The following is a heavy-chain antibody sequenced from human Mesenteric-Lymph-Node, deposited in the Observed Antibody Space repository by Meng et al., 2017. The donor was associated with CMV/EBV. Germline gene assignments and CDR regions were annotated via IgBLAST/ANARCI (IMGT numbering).Heavy chain of an antibody. J-gene: IGHJ3*02. Sequence: GESLKISYAASGFTFSSYAMHWVRQAPGKGLEWVAVISYDGSNKYYADSVKGRFTISRDNSKNTLYLQMNSLRAEDTAVYYCARGNSLRAFDIWGQGTMVTVSS. V-gene: IGHV3-30*04. CDR3: ARGNSLRAFDI. CDR2: ISYDGSNK. D-gene: IGHD4-23*01. CDR1: GFTFSSYA.